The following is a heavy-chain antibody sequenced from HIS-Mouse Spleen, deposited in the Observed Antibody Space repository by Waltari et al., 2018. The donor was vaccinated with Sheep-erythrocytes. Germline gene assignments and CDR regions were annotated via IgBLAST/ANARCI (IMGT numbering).Heavy chain of an antibody. V-gene: IGHV3-30-3*01. CDR3: ARWAFDI. CDR1: GFTFSSYA. Sequence: QVQLVESGGGVVQPGRSLRLSCAASGFTFSSYAMHWVRQAPGKGLEWVAVISYDGSNKYYADSVKGRFTISRDNSKNTLYLQMNSLRAEDTAVYYCARWAFDIWGQGTMVTVSS. CDR2: ISYDGSNK. J-gene: IGHJ3*02.